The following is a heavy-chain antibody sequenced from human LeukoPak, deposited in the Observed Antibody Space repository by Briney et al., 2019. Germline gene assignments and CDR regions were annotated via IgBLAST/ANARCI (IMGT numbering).Heavy chain of an antibody. CDR1: GYTFTSDY. D-gene: IGHD6-13*01. CDR2: INPSGGST. Sequence: ASVKVSCKASGYTFTSDYMHWVRQAPGQGVEWMGIINPSGGSTSYAQKFQGRVTMTRDMSTSTVYMELSSLRSEDTAVYYCAAIDYSSSFSYWGQGTLVTVSS. CDR3: AAIDYSSSFSY. J-gene: IGHJ4*02. V-gene: IGHV1-46*01.